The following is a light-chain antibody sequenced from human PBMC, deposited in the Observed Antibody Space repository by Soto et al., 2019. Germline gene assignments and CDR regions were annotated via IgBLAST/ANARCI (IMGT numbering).Light chain of an antibody. V-gene: IGKV3-20*01. CDR3: QQYSDSPPSWT. Sequence: EIVLTQSPGTLSLSPTERATLSCRASQSVSINYLAWYQQKPGQAPRLLIYGVSSRATGIPDRFSGSGSGTDFTLTITRLEPEDFAVYYCQQYSDSPPSWTFGHGTKVEIK. CDR1: QSVSINY. CDR2: GVS. J-gene: IGKJ1*01.